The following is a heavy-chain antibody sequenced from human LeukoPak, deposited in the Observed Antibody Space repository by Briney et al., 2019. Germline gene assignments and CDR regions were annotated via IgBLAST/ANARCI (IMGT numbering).Heavy chain of an antibody. V-gene: IGHV3-7*01. D-gene: IGHD6-13*01. CDR3: ARAPLSRSGGGWFDP. J-gene: IGHJ5*02. CDR1: GFTFSSYW. Sequence: GGSLRLSCAASGFTFSSYWMSWVRQAPGKGLEWVANIKQDGSEKYYVDSVKGRFTISRDNAKNSLYLQMNSLRAEDTAVYYCARAPLSRSGGGWFDPWGQGTLVTVSS. CDR2: IKQDGSEK.